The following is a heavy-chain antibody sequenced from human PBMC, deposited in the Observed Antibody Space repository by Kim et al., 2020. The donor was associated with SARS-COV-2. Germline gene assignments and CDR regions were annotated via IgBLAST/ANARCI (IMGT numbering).Heavy chain of an antibody. CDR3: ANRDSSGSAFT. CDR2: ISGSGGDT. D-gene: IGHD3-22*01. V-gene: IGHV3-23*01. CDR1: GFTFSNYA. J-gene: IGHJ5*02. Sequence: GGSLRLSCAASGFTFSNYAMSWVRQAPGKGLEWVSAISGSGGDTYYADSVKGRFTISRDNSKNTLYLQMNSLRAEDTAVYYCANRDSSGSAFTWGQGTLVTVSS.